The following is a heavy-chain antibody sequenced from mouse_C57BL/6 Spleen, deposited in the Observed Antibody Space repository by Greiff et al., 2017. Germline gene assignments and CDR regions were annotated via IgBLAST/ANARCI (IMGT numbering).Heavy chain of an antibody. CDR2: IDPSASDT. Sequence: QVQLQQPGAELVRPGSSVKLSCKASGYTFTSYWMHWVKQRPIQGLEWIGNIDPSASDTPYNQKFKDKATLTVDKSSISAYMRLSRLTSADFSVYYCTRSDCDGGDYGGQGTTLTVSS. J-gene: IGHJ2*01. CDR3: TRSDCDGGDY. CDR1: GYTFTSYW. D-gene: IGHD2-4*01. V-gene: IGHV1-52*01.